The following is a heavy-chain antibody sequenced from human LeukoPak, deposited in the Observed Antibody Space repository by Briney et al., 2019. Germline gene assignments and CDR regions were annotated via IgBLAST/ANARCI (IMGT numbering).Heavy chain of an antibody. D-gene: IGHD2-8*01. V-gene: IGHV4-4*07. CDR3: ARAVLATKSEHWFDS. CDR2: IYTSGRT. J-gene: IGHJ5*01. Sequence: TSETLSLTCTASGGSISYYYWNWIRQPAGKGLEWIGRIYTSGRTYYNPSLKSRVSMSVDTSKNQFSLNLSSVTAADTAMYYCARAVLATKSEHWFDSWGQGTLVTVSS. CDR1: GGSISYYY.